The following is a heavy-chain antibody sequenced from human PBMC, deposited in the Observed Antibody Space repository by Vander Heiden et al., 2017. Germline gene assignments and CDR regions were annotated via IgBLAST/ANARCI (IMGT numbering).Heavy chain of an antibody. J-gene: IGHJ5*02. V-gene: IGHV4-34*01. CDR1: GGSFSGYY. CDR2: INHSGST. Sequence: QVQLQQWGAGLLKPSETLSLPCAVYGGSFSGYYWSWIRQPPGKGLEWIGEINHSGSTNYNPSLKSRVTISVDTSKNQFSLKLSSVTAADTAVYYCATLYSYWFDPWGQGTLVTVSS. D-gene: IGHD5-18*01. CDR3: ATLYSYWFDP.